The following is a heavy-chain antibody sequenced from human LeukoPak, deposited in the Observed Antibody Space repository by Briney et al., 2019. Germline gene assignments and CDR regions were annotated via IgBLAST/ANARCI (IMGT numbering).Heavy chain of an antibody. CDR2: IHFSGSS. D-gene: IGHD3-16*01. Sequence: PSETLSLTCTVSGGSISSGDYYWSWIRQPPGQGLEWIAYIHFSGSSYHKPSLKSRLTISMDTSENHFSLKLSSVTPADTAIYYCVRFDYYFGMDVWGQGTTVTVSS. CDR3: VRFDYYFGMDV. J-gene: IGHJ6*02. CDR1: GGSISSGDYY. V-gene: IGHV4-30-4*01.